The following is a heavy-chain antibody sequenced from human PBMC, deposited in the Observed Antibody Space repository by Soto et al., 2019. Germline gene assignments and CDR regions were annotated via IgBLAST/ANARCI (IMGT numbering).Heavy chain of an antibody. Sequence: GASVKVSCKASGYTFTSYGISWVRQAPGQGLEWMGWISAYNGNTNYAQKLQGRVAMTTDTSTSTAYMELRSLRSGDTAVYYCARDLPPIFDFWSGQLGGNNWFDPWGQGTLVTVSS. CDR3: ARDLPPIFDFWSGQLGGNNWFDP. J-gene: IGHJ5*02. CDR1: GYTFTSYG. V-gene: IGHV1-18*04. D-gene: IGHD3-3*01. CDR2: ISAYNGNT.